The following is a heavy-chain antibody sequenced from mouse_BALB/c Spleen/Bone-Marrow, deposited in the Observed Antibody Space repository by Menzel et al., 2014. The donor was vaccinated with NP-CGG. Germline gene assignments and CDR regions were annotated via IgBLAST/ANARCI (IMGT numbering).Heavy chain of an antibody. Sequence: EVQLVESGGGLVKSGGSLKLSCAASGFTFNNYGMSWVRQTPEKRLEWVATISGGGSYSFYPDSVKGGFTISRDNAKNDLYLQLSSLRSEDTALYYCARHAYYEQTEFSFVYWGQGTLVTISA. D-gene: IGHD2-10*01. V-gene: IGHV5-9-2*01. J-gene: IGHJ3*01. CDR2: ISGGGSYS. CDR1: GFTFNNYG. CDR3: ARHAYYEQTEFSFVY.